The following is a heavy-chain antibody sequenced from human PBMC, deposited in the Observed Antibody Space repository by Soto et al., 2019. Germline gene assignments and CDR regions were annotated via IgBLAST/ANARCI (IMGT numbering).Heavy chain of an antibody. CDR2: MYYSGST. D-gene: IGHD6-6*01. V-gene: IGHV4-59*08. CDR3: ARHRGYSSSYYYYYYMDV. J-gene: IGHJ6*03. CDR1: GDSISIVY. Sequence: SETLSLTCPVSGDSISIVYWSWIRQPPGKGLEWIGYMYYSGSTNYNPSLKSRVTISVDTSKNQFSLKLSSVTAADTAVYYCARHRGYSSSYYYYYYMDVWGKGTTVT.